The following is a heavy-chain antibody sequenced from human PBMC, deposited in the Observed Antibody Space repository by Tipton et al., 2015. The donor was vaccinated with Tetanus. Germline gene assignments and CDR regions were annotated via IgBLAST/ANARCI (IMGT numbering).Heavy chain of an antibody. CDR2: IYHSGTT. CDR3: ARDNRVPLRFGELLEFYYYYGMDV. Sequence: LRLSCTVSGGSISSSNYYWGWIRQPPGKALEWIGSIYHSGTTYYNPSLKSRVTISVDTSKNQFSLKLSSVTAADTAVYYCARDNRVPLRFGELLEFYYYYGMDVWGQGTTVTVSS. J-gene: IGHJ6*02. CDR1: GGSISSSNYY. V-gene: IGHV4-39*07. D-gene: IGHD3-10*01.